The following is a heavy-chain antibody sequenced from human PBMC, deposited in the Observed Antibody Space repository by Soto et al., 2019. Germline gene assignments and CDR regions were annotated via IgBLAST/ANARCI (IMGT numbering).Heavy chain of an antibody. CDR2: INAGYGNT. CDR1: GYTFSSYA. J-gene: IGHJ4*02. Sequence: ASVKVSCKASGYTFSSYAMHWVRQAPGQRLGWMGWINAGYGNTKSSQKFQDRVTISRDTSASTAYMELTSLRSEDTAVYYCARDTGDGTFDFWGQGTLVTVSS. CDR3: ARDTGDGTFDF. V-gene: IGHV1-3*01. D-gene: IGHD1-1*01.